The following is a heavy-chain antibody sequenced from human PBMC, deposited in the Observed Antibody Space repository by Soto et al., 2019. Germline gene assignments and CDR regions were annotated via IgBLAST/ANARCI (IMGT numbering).Heavy chain of an antibody. D-gene: IGHD2-21*02. Sequence: GASVKVSCKASGGTFSSYAISWVRQAPGQGLEWMGGIIPIFGTANYAQKFQDRVTITADESTSTAYMELSSLRSEDTAVYYCARDPLAYCGGDCFERSGAFDIWGQGTMVTVSS. V-gene: IGHV1-69*13. CDR3: ARDPLAYCGGDCFERSGAFDI. CDR2: IIPIFGTA. J-gene: IGHJ3*02. CDR1: GGTFSSYA.